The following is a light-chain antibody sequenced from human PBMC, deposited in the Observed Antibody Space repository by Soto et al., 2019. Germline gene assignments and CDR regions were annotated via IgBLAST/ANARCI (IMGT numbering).Light chain of an antibody. CDR3: SSYTSNSTYV. Sequence: QSVLTQPASVSGSPGQSITISCTGTSSDVGGYNYVSWYQQHPGKAPKLMIYEVSNRPSGVSNRFSGSKSGNTASLTISGLQAEDGADYYCSSYTSNSTYVFGTGTKVTVL. CDR1: SSDVGGYNY. V-gene: IGLV2-14*01. J-gene: IGLJ1*01. CDR2: EVS.